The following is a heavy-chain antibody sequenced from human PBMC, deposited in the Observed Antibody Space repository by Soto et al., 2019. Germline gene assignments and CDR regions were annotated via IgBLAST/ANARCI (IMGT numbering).Heavy chain of an antibody. CDR1: GFTFSSYA. Sequence: GGSLRLSCAASGFTFSSYAMHWVRQAPGKGLEYVSAISSNGGSTYYANSVKGRFTISRDNSKNTLYLQMGSLRAEDMAVYYCARAMDSSSSADLRYYGMDVWGQGTTVTVSS. CDR3: ARAMDSSSSADLRYYGMDV. J-gene: IGHJ6*02. CDR2: ISSNGGST. V-gene: IGHV3-64*01. D-gene: IGHD6-6*01.